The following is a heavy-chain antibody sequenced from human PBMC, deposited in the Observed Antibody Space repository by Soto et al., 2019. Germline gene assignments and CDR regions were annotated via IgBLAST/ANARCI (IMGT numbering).Heavy chain of an antibody. CDR3: AGGNVRGRCLDY. V-gene: IGHV1-3*05. J-gene: IGHJ4*02. Sequence: QIHLVQSGAEEVKPGASVKVACNASGYTFTSYAVHWVRQAPGQSLEWMGWFNGGNGNIKYSQKFEGRVSITTDTSANTTYMELNSLRSEDTAVDYCAGGNVRGRCLDYWGQGTLVSVSS. CDR1: GYTFTSYA. D-gene: IGHD3-10*01. CDR2: FNGGNGNI.